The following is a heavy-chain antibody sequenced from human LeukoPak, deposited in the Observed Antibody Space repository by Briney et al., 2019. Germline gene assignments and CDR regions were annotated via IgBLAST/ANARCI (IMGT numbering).Heavy chain of an antibody. CDR3: ARAQYYYPHHYYVY. D-gene: IGHD3-10*01. Sequence: ASVKVSCKASGYTFTGYFMNWVRQAPGQGLEWMGWINPNSGDTTYAQKFQGRVTLTRDTPTSTAYMELSRLRSDDTAVYYCARAQYYYPHHYYVYWGQGSLVTVSS. V-gene: IGHV1-2*02. J-gene: IGHJ4*02. CDR1: GYTFTGYF. CDR2: INPNSGDT.